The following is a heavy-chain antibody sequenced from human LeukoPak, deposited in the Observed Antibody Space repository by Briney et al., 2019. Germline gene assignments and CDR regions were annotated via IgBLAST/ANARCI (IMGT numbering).Heavy chain of an antibody. J-gene: IGHJ5*02. CDR2: IYYSGST. Sequence: SSETLSLTCTVSGGSISSGGYYWSWIRQHPGKGLEWIGYIYYSGSTYYNPSLKSRVTISVDTSKNQFSLKLSSVTAADTAVYYCARAPNLKYSSSSHNWFDPWGQGTLVTVSS. V-gene: IGHV4-31*03. D-gene: IGHD6-6*01. CDR3: ARAPNLKYSSSSHNWFDP. CDR1: GGSISSGGYY.